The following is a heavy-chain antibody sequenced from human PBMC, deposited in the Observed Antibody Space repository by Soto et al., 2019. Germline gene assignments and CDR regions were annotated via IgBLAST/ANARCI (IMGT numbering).Heavy chain of an antibody. CDR3: AKDAVYNDGLWLMDH. D-gene: IGHD2-21*01. Sequence: GWSLRLSCTASGLPHSSFAMMWVRQAPWKGLECVSGIYGSGRGIEYADSVKGRFTISRDNSKNTVYLQMTDLRADDTAVYYCAKDAVYNDGLWLMDHWGQGTQVTV. CDR2: IYGSGRGI. CDR1: GLPHSSFA. V-gene: IGHV3-23*05. J-gene: IGHJ4*02.